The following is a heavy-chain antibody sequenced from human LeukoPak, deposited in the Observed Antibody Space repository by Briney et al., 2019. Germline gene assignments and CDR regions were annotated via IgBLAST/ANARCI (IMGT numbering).Heavy chain of an antibody. V-gene: IGHV4-4*02. D-gene: IGHD3-22*01. J-gene: IGHJ5*02. Sequence: SGTLSLTCAVSGGSISSSNWWSWVRQPPGKKLEWIGEINHSGSTNYNPSLKSRVTISVDTSKNQFSLKLSSVTAADTAVYYCARVTMIVVVNWFDPWGQGTLVTVSS. CDR3: ARVTMIVVVNWFDP. CDR1: GGSISSSNW. CDR2: INHSGST.